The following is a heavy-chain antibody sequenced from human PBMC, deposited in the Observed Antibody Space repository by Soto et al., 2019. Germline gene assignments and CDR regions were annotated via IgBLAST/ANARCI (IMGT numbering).Heavy chain of an antibody. J-gene: IGHJ4*02. CDR1: GGSISSYY. CDR3: ASLRGPWFGELHY. D-gene: IGHD3-10*01. Sequence: QVQLQESGPGLVKPSETLSLTCTVSGGSISSYYWSWIRQPPGKGLEWIGYIYYSGSTNYNPSLKRRVTISVDTSKNQFSLKLSSVTAADTAVYYCASLRGPWFGELHYWGQGTLVTVSS. CDR2: IYYSGST. V-gene: IGHV4-59*01.